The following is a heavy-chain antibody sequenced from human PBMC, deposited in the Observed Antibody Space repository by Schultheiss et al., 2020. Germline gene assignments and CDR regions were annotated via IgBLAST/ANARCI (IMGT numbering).Heavy chain of an antibody. CDR1: GGSISTGTYS. CDR3: ARGPYYDHGNGYYWPDYFDY. J-gene: IGHJ4*02. D-gene: IGHD3-22*01. CDR2: IYHSGSF. Sequence: SCAVSGGSISTGTYSWNWIRRPPGKGLEWIGYIYHSGSFYYNPSLKGRVTISLDRSKNQVSLNLYSVTAADTAVYFCARGPYYDHGNGYYWPDYFDYWGQGTLVTVSS. V-gene: IGHV4-30-2*01.